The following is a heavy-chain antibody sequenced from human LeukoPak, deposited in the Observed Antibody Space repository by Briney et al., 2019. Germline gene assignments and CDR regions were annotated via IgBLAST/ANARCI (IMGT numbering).Heavy chain of an antibody. Sequence: PGGSLRLSCAASGFTFSSYSMHWVRQAPGKGLEWVAVISYDGSSKYYADSVRGRFTISRDNAKNSLYLQMNSLRAEDTAVYYCARGPSSSTSWYYYYMDVWGKGTTVTVSS. V-gene: IGHV3-30-3*01. CDR1: GFTFSSYS. J-gene: IGHJ6*03. D-gene: IGHD2-2*01. CDR2: ISYDGSSK. CDR3: ARGPSSSTSWYYYYMDV.